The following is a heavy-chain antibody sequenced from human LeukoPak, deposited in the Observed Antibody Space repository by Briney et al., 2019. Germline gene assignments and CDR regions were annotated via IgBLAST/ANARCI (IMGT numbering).Heavy chain of an antibody. V-gene: IGHV1-46*01. D-gene: IGHD2-15*01. CDR2: INPSGGST. Sequence: GASVKVSCKASGYTFTSYYMHWVRQAPGQGLEWMGIINPSGGSTSYAQKFQGRVTMTRDTSTSTVYMELSSLRSEDTAVYYCARAFRLGVVVVAATLGYWGQGTLVTVSS. CDR1: GYTFTSYY. CDR3: ARAFRLGVVVVAATLGY. J-gene: IGHJ4*02.